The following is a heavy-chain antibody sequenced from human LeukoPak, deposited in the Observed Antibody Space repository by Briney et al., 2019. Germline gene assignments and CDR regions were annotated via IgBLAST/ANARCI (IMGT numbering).Heavy chain of an antibody. Sequence: AETLSLTCTVSGGSISSYYWSWIRQPPGKGLEWIGYIYYSGSTNYNPSLKSRVTISVDTSKNQFSLKLSSVTAADTAVYYCARRRLLGYCSSTSCYHFGLDYWGQGTLVTVSS. CDR2: IYYSGST. CDR3: ARRRLLGYCSSTSCYHFGLDY. J-gene: IGHJ4*02. CDR1: GGSISSYY. D-gene: IGHD2-2*01. V-gene: IGHV4-59*12.